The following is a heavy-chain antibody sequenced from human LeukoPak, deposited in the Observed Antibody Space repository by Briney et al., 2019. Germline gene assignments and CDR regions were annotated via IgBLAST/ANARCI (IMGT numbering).Heavy chain of an antibody. CDR2: ISGSGGST. J-gene: IGHJ4*02. D-gene: IGHD3-22*01. CDR3: AKVHYDSSGYFFGY. Sequence: GGSLRLSCAASGFTFSSYAMSWVRQAPGKGLEWVSAISGSGGSTYYADSVRGRFTISRDNSKNTLYLQMNSLRAEDTAVYYCAKVHYDSSGYFFGYWGQGTLVTVSS. V-gene: IGHV3-23*01. CDR1: GFTFSSYA.